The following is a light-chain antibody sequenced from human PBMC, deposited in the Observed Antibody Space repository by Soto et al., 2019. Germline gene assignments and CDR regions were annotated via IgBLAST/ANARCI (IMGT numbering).Light chain of an antibody. CDR2: GAS. J-gene: IGKJ3*01. CDR1: QSVSSSY. CDR3: QHYGNTPPSVT. V-gene: IGKV3-20*01. Sequence: IVLTQSPGTLSVSPGERATLSCRASQSVSSSYLAWYQQKPGQAPRLLIYGASSRATGIPDRFSGSGSGTDFTLTISRLEPEDFAVYYCQHYGNTPPSVTFGPGTKVDIK.